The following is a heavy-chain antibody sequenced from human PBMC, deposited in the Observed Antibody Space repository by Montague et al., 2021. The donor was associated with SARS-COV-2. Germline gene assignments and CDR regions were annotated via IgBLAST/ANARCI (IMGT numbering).Heavy chain of an antibody. Sequence: SLRLSCAASGFTFSDFYMSWIHQAPGKGLECVSYISSTTIYTNYADSVKGRFTISRDNAKNSLYLQMNSLRAEDTAVYYCARGIPPVYWGQGTLVTVSS. V-gene: IGHV3-11*05. CDR2: ISSTTIYT. CDR1: GFTFSDFY. CDR3: ARGIPPVY. J-gene: IGHJ4*02. D-gene: IGHD1-14*01.